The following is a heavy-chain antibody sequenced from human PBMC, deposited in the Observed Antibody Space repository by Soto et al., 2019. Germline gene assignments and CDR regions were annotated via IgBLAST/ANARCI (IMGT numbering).Heavy chain of an antibody. CDR3: ATSSAADYYYYGMDV. Sequence: QVQLQESGPGLVKPSETLSLTCTVSGGSISSYYWSWIRQPPGKGLEWIGYIYYSGSTNYNPSLRSRVTIXXDXSXXQFSRKLSSVTAADTAVYYCATSSAADYYYYGMDVWGQGTTVTVSS. CDR2: IYYSGST. CDR1: GGSISSYY. V-gene: IGHV4-59*08. D-gene: IGHD6-13*01. J-gene: IGHJ6*02.